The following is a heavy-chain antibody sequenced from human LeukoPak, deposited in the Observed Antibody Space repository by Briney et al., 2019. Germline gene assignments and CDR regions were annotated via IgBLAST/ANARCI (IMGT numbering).Heavy chain of an antibody. D-gene: IGHD3-3*01. V-gene: IGHV4-4*02. CDR3: ASLYYDFWSGYYRGFGYYYGMDV. Sequence: SETLSLTCAVSGGSISSSNWWSWVRQPPGKGLEWIGEIYHSGSTNYNPSLKSRVTISVDKSKNQFSLKLSSVTAADTAVYYCASLYYDFWSGYYRGFGYYYGMDVWGQGTTVTVSS. CDR2: IYHSGST. J-gene: IGHJ6*02. CDR1: GGSISSSNW.